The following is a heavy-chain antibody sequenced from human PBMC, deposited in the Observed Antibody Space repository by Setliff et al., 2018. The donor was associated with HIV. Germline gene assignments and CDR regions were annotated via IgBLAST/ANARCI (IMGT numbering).Heavy chain of an antibody. V-gene: IGHV4-39*01. D-gene: IGHD6-19*01. Sequence: KPSETLSLTCTVSGGSNSGSNYYWGWIRQPPGKGLEWVGSIYYSGSTYYSPSLKSRVTISVDTSKNQYSLTLTSVTAADTAVYYCARQQHSSDLKIWNYWGQGTLVTVSS. CDR3: ARQQHSSDLKIWNY. CDR2: IYYSGST. CDR1: GGSNSGSNYY. J-gene: IGHJ4*02.